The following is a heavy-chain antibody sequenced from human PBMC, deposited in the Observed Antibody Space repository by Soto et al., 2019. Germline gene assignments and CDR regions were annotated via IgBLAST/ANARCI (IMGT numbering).Heavy chain of an antibody. CDR2: IYSGGST. CDR1: GVTVSSNY. D-gene: IGHD5-12*01. J-gene: IGHJ6*02. CDR3: AREDSGYDYRKNYYYYYGMDV. V-gene: IGHV3-53*01. Sequence: GGALRLSCAASGVTVSSNYMNWVRKPQAKGLAWDSVIYSGGSTYYADSVKGRFTISRDNSKNKLYLQVNSLRAEDTAVYYCAREDSGYDYRKNYYYYYGMDVWGQGTTVTVSS.